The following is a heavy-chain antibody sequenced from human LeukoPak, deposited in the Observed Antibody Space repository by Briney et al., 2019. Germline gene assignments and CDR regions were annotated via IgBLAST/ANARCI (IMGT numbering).Heavy chain of an antibody. Sequence: GASVKVSCKASGYTFTSYGISWVRQAPGLGLEWMGWISAYNGNTNYAQKLQGRVTMTTDTSTSTAYMELRSLRSDDTAVYYCARYVDIVATYYYYYYMDVWGKGTTVTVSS. CDR3: ARYVDIVATYYYYYYMDV. V-gene: IGHV1-18*01. D-gene: IGHD5-12*01. J-gene: IGHJ6*03. CDR1: GYTFTSYG. CDR2: ISAYNGNT.